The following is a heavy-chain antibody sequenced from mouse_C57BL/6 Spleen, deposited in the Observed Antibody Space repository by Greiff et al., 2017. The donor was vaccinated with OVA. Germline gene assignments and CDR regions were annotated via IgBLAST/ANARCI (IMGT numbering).Heavy chain of an antibody. Sequence: QVQLQQPGAELVQPGASVKLSCKASGYTFTSYWLQWVKPRPGPGLEWIGEIDPSDSYTNYNQKFKGKATLTVDTSSSTAYMQLSSLTSEDSAVYYCARGLRGFAYWGQGTLVTVSA. J-gene: IGHJ3*01. CDR1: GYTFTSYW. CDR2: IDPSDSYT. CDR3: ARGLRGFAY. V-gene: IGHV1-50*01.